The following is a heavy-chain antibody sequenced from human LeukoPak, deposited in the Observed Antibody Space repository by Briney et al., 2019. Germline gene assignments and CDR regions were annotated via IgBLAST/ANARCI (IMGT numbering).Heavy chain of an antibody. CDR3: AKATGSSGKYSWFDP. J-gene: IGHJ5*02. Sequence: PGGSLRLSCAASGFTFSSYAMSWVRQAPGKGLEWVSAISGSGGSTYYADSVKGRFTISRDNSKNTLYLQMNSLRAEDTAVYYCAKATGSSGKYSWFDPWGQGTLVTVSS. V-gene: IGHV3-23*01. D-gene: IGHD6-19*01. CDR1: GFTFSSYA. CDR2: ISGSGGST.